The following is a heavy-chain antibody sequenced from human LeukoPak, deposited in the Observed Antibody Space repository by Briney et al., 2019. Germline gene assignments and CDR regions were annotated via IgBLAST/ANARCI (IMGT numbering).Heavy chain of an antibody. CDR2: FDPEDGET. J-gene: IGHJ3*02. CDR3: ATVLDERLTYANAFDI. V-gene: IGHV1-24*01. D-gene: IGHD6-25*01. CDR1: GYTLTELS. Sequence: ASVKVSCKVSGYTLTELSMHWVRQAPGKGLEWMGGFDPEDGETIYAQKFRGRVTMTEDTSTDTAYMELSSLRSEDTAVYYCATVLDERLTYANAFDIWGQGTMVTVSS.